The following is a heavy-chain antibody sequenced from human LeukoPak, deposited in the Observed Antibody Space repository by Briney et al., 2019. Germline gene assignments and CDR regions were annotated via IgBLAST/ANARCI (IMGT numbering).Heavy chain of an antibody. CDR2: IYYSGST. V-gene: IGHV4-30-4*01. D-gene: IGHD3-22*01. CDR1: GGSISSGDYY. CDR3: ARSGPSDYYDSSGYSLFDY. J-gene: IGHJ4*02. Sequence: SETLSLTCTVSGGSISSGDYYWSWIRQPPGKGLEWIGYIYYSGSTYYNPSLKSRVTISVDTSKNQFSLKLSSVTAADTAVYYCARSGPSDYYDSSGYSLFDYWGQGTLVTVSS.